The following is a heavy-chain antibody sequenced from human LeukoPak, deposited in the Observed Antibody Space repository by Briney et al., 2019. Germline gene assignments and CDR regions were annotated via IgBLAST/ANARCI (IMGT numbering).Heavy chain of an antibody. J-gene: IGHJ5*02. V-gene: IGHV4-39*01. D-gene: IGHD5/OR15-5a*01. CDR2: IYFSGST. CDR1: GGSISGSSYY. Sequence: SETLSLTCTASGGSISGSSYYWGWIRQPPGKGLEWIGSIYFSGSTYYNPSLKSRVTISVDTSKNQFSLKLSSVTAADTAVYYCARHGESTIFSWFDPWGQGTLVTVSS. CDR3: ARHGESTIFSWFDP.